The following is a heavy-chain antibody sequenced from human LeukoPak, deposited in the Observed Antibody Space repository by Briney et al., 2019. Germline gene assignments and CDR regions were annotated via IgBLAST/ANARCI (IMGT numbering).Heavy chain of an antibody. CDR2: INPNNGGT. Sequence: ASVKVSCKTSGYTFTGYYMHWVRQAPGQGLEWMGWINPNNGGTNYAQKFQGRVTMTRDTSISTAYMELSRLTSDDTAVYYCARVGVYGDHDSWGQGTLVTVSS. CDR3: ARVGVYGDHDS. V-gene: IGHV1-2*02. J-gene: IGHJ4*02. CDR1: GYTFTGYY. D-gene: IGHD4-17*01.